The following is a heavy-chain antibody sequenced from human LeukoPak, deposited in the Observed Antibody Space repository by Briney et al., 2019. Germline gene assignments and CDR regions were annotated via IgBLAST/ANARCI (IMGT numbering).Heavy chain of an antibody. CDR3: ARSALPFDY. J-gene: IGHJ4*02. V-gene: IGHV3-48*04. CDR2: ISSSSSTI. Sequence: PGGSLRLSCAASGLTFSSYSMNWVRQAPGKGLEWVSYISSSSSTIYYADSVKGRFTISRDNAKNSLYLQMNSLRAEDTAVYYCARSALPFDYWGQGTLVTVSS. CDR1: GLTFSSYS. D-gene: IGHD2-15*01.